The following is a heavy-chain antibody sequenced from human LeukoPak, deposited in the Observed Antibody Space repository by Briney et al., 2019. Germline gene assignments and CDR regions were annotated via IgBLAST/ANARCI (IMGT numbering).Heavy chain of an antibody. V-gene: IGHV4-34*01. Sequence: SETLSLTCAVYGGAFSGYYWSWIRQPPGKGLEWIGEINHSGSTNYNPSLKSRVTISVDTSKNQFSLKLSSVTAADTAVYYCARMYYYDSSGPYYYYGMDVWGQGTTVTVSS. CDR2: INHSGST. D-gene: IGHD3-22*01. CDR1: GGAFSGYY. J-gene: IGHJ6*02. CDR3: ARMYYYDSSGPYYYYGMDV.